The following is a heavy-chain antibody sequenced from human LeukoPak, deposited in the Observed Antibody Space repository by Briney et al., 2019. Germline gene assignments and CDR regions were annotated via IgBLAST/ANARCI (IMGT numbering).Heavy chain of an antibody. J-gene: IGHJ4*02. CDR3: AKDSRTTYDSSWLYYFDS. CDR1: EFSFGSNY. Sequence: PGGSLRLSCAASEFSFGSNYMTWVRQAPGKGLEWVSLIYSGGSTYYADSVKGRFTISRDNSKNTLYLQMNRLRAEDTAVYYCAKDSRTTYDSSWLYYFDSWGQGTLVTVSS. D-gene: IGHD6-13*01. V-gene: IGHV3-66*01. CDR2: IYSGGST.